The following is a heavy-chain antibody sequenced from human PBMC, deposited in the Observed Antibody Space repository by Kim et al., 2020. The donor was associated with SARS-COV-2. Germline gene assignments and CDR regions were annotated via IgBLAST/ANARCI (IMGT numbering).Heavy chain of an antibody. Sequence: GGSLRLSCAASGFTFSSYGMHWVRQAPGKGLEWVAVISYDGSNKYYADSVKGRFTISRDNSKNTLYLQMNSLRAEDTAVYYCAKGNYDFWSGYSTGWYF. CDR2: ISYDGSNK. D-gene: IGHD3-3*01. V-gene: IGHV3-30*18. CDR1: GFTFSSYG. CDR3: AKGNYDFWSGYSTGWYF. J-gene: IGHJ2*01.